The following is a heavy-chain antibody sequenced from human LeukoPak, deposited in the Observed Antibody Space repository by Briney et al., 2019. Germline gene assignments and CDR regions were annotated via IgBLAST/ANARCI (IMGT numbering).Heavy chain of an antibody. Sequence: PGGSLRLSCAASGFTFSSYAMHWVRQAPGKGLEWVAVISYDGSNKYYADSVKGRFTISRDNSKNTLYLQMNSLRAEDTAVYYCAREGRYCSSTSCYSLHAFDIWGQGTMVTVSS. CDR2: ISYDGSNK. D-gene: IGHD2-2*01. CDR3: AREGRYCSSTSCYSLHAFDI. V-gene: IGHV3-30-3*01. J-gene: IGHJ3*02. CDR1: GFTFSSYA.